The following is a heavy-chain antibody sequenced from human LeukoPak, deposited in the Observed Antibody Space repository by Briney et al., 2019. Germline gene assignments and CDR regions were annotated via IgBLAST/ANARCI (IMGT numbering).Heavy chain of an antibody. CDR2: IKEDGSER. CDR1: GFTLRSYW. J-gene: IGHJ6*03. Sequence: PGGSLRLSCGGSGFTLRSYWMTWVRQAPRKGLEWVANIKEDGSERHYVDSVKGRFTISRDNAENSLYLQMNSLRAEDTAVYYCARMGTMGAASYNSYYYYMDVWGKGTTVTVSS. D-gene: IGHD2-15*01. V-gene: IGHV3-7*01. CDR3: ARMGTMGAASYNSYYYYMDV.